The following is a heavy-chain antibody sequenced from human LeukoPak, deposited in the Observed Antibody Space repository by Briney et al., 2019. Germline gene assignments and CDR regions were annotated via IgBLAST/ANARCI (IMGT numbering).Heavy chain of an antibody. CDR1: SGSINSYY. V-gene: IGHV4-4*07. CDR2: IYTTGKT. Sequence: SETLSLTCTVSSGSINSYYWGWVRQPAGRGLEWIGRIYTTGKTDYNPSLKSRLTMSVDTSKRQFSLNLRSVTAAGTAIYYCARHGYTASHYFLDFWSQGTLVTVSS. J-gene: IGHJ4*02. D-gene: IGHD3-16*01. CDR3: ARHGYTASHYFLDF.